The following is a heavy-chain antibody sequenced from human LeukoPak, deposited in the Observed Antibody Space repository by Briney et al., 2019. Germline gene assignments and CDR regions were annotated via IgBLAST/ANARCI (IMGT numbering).Heavy chain of an antibody. CDR3: AKRPAYYGSGSYGPYYSDY. Sequence: PGGSLRLSCAASGFTFRSYGMHWVRQAPGKGLEWVAFIRYDGSNKYYADSVKGRFTISRDNSKNTLYLQMNSLRAEDTAVYYCAKRPAYYGSGSYGPYYSDYWGQGTLVTVSS. V-gene: IGHV3-30*02. D-gene: IGHD3-10*01. CDR2: IRYDGSNK. J-gene: IGHJ4*02. CDR1: GFTFRSYG.